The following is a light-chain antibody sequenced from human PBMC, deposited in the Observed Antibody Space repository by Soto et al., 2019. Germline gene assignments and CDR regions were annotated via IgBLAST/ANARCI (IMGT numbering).Light chain of an antibody. CDR1: SSNIGAGYD. CDR3: QSYDSSLSGYV. J-gene: IGLJ1*01. Sequence: HSVLTQPPSVSGAPGERVTISCTVSSSNIGAGYDVHWYQQLPGTAPKLLIYGNSNRPSGVPDRFSGSKSGTSASLAITGLQAEDEADYYCQSYDSSLSGYVFGTGTKVTVL. V-gene: IGLV1-40*01. CDR2: GNS.